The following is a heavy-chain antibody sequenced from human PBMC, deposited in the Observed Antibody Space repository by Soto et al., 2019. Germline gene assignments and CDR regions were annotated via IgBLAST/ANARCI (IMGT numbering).Heavy chain of an antibody. CDR1: VGSVSSGSYY. V-gene: IGHV4-61*01. Sequence: QVQLQESGPGLVKPSETLALPCTVSVGSVSSGSYYWSWIRQPPGTGLEWIGYIYYIGSTNYTPPLKCRVTIAVDTSKNLFSPKLSSVTAGETAVYYCARDPTETSLVGANTGAFDRWRQGTMVTVSS. D-gene: IGHD1-26*01. CDR2: IYYIGST. CDR3: ARDPTETSLVGANTGAFDR. J-gene: IGHJ3*01.